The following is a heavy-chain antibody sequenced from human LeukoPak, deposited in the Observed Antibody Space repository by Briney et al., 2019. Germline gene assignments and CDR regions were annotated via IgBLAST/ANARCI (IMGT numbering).Heavy chain of an antibody. CDR2: IRGGSSDI. CDR1: GFTVSSNY. Sequence: LSLTCTVSGFTVSSNYMSWVRQAPGKGLEWVSYIRGGSSDIHYADSVKGRFTISRDDAKNSLYLQMNSLRAEDTAVYFCVRDHEWAFDYWGQGTLVTVSS. CDR3: VRDHEWAFDY. V-gene: IGHV3-11*06. J-gene: IGHJ4*02. D-gene: IGHD1-26*01.